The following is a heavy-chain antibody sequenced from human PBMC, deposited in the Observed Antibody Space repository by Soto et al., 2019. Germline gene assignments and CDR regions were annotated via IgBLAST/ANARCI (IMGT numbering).Heavy chain of an antibody. J-gene: IGHJ4*02. V-gene: IGHV4-59*08. CDR3: ARRYSSSFDY. D-gene: IGHD6-13*01. CDR1: GGSITSFY. CDR2: IYYSGST. Sequence: SETLSLTCTVSGGSITSFYWSWIRQPPGKGLEWIGYIYYSGSTNYNPSLKSRVTISVDTSKNQFSLKLSSVTAADTAVYYCARRYSSSFDYWGQGTLVTVSS.